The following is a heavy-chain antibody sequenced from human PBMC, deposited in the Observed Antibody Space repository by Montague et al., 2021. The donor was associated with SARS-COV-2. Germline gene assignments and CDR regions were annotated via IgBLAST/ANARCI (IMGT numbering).Heavy chain of an antibody. D-gene: IGHD6-13*01. CDR2: IYNSGST. J-gene: IGHJ3*02. Sequence: SETLSLTCTVSGGSISRYSWTWIRQPPGKGLEWIGYIYNSGSTNYNPSLTSRVTISVDTSKNQFSLELSSVAAADTAVYYCARVGRGSSWYEVALDIWGQGTMVTVSS. CDR3: ARVGRGSSWYEVALDI. CDR1: GGSISRYS. V-gene: IGHV4-59*01.